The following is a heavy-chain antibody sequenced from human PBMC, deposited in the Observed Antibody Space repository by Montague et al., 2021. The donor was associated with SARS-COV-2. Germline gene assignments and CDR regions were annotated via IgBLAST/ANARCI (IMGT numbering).Heavy chain of an antibody. Sequence: SETLSLTCSVSGASIRTSNYYWGWIRQHPGKGLEWIGYVYYSGSTYYNPPLETRVTISVDTSKNLFSLRMSSVTAADTAMYFCAGHRTFYSFDYWGQGTLVTVSS. CDR1: GASIRTSNYY. CDR2: VYYSGST. D-gene: IGHD2-15*01. V-gene: IGHV4-39*07. J-gene: IGHJ4*02. CDR3: AGHRTFYSFDY.